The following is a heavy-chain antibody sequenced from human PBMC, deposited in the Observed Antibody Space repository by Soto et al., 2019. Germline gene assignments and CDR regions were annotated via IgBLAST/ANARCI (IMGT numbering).Heavy chain of an antibody. Sequence: PGGSLRLSCTASGFTFGDYAMSWVRQAPGKGLEWVGFIRSKAYGGTTEYAASVKGRFTISRDDSKSIAYLQMNSLKTEDTAVYYCTRPRDNGDYGYRDFDPWGRGTLV. D-gene: IGHD4-17*01. CDR1: GFTFGDYA. V-gene: IGHV3-49*04. CDR2: IRSKAYGGTT. J-gene: IGHJ2*01. CDR3: TRPRDNGDYGYRDFDP.